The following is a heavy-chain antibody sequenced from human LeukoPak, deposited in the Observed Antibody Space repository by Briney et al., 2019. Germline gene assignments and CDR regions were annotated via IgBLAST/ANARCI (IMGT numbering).Heavy chain of an antibody. J-gene: IGHJ5*02. CDR1: GGSFSGYY. CDR3: ARARDDYINNWFDP. V-gene: IGHV4-59*01. D-gene: IGHD5-24*01. Sequence: SETLSLTCGVYGGSFSGYYWNWIRQPPGKGLEWIGYVFYSGNTNCNPSLKSRVTISVDASKSQLSLKLSSVTAADTAVYYCARARDDYINNWFDPWGQGTLVTVSS. CDR2: VFYSGNT.